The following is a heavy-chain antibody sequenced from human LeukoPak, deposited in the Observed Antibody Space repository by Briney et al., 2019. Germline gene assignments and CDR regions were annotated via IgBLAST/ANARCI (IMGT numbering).Heavy chain of an antibody. V-gene: IGHV4-34*01. D-gene: IGHD5-24*01. Sequence: SETLSLTCAVYGGSFSGYYWSWIRQPPGKGLEWIGEINHSGSTNYNPSLKSRATISVDTSKNQFSLKLSSVTAADTAVYYCARVGGDGYNPFDYWGQGTLVTVSS. CDR1: GGSFSGYY. CDR3: ARVGGDGYNPFDY. CDR2: INHSGST. J-gene: IGHJ4*02.